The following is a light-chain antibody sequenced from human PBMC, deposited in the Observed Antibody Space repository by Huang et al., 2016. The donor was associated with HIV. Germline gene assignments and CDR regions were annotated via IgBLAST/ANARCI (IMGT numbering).Light chain of an antibody. J-gene: IGKJ5*01. Sequence: IQLTQSPSSLSASVGDRVVITCRASQDIGNSLAWDQQRPGKAPKPLIYAASTLQGGVSPRFSGRVSGTYFTLTINDLQPEDFATYYCQQLKDYPVTFGQGTRLDIE. CDR1: QDIGNS. CDR2: AAS. V-gene: IGKV1-9*01. CDR3: QQLKDYPVT.